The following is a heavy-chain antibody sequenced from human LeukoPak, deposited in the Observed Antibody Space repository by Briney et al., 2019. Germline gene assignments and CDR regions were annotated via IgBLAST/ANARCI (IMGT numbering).Heavy chain of an antibody. CDR2: ISTTGSST. CDR1: GFTFSSYS. CDR3: VRGYGDYV. V-gene: IGHV3-48*02. J-gene: IGHJ4*02. Sequence: GGSLRLSCAASGFTFSSYSMNWVCQAPGKGLEWISFISTTGSSTFYADSVKGRLTVSRDRAKNSLYLQMNSLRDEDTAVYYCVRGYGDYVWGQGTLVTVSS. D-gene: IGHD4-17*01.